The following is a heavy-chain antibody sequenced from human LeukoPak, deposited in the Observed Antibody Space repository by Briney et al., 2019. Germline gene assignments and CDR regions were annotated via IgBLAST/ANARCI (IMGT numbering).Heavy chain of an antibody. D-gene: IGHD4-17*01. CDR1: GFTFSTHG. Sequence: GGTLRLSCAASGFTFSTHGMNWVRQGPGKGLEWVSGITGSGGSTYYTDSVKGRFTISRDNSKNTLYLQMNSLRAEDTAVYYCARGDGWSDPWGQGTLVTVSS. CDR2: ITGSGGST. J-gene: IGHJ5*02. V-gene: IGHV3-23*01. CDR3: ARGDGWSDP.